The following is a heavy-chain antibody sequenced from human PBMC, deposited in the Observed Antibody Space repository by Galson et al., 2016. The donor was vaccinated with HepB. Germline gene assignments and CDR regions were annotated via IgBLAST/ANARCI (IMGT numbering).Heavy chain of an antibody. D-gene: IGHD2-21*02. CDR1: GFTFSDYY. V-gene: IGHV3-11*06. Sequence: SLRLSCAASGFTFSDYYMSWIRQAPGKGLERVSYISVTSTYTNYADSVKGRFTVSRDNAKNSLYLQMNTLRAEDTVIYYCARDRGSYCGGDCSDYYFDYWGQGTLVTVSS. CDR3: ARDRGSYCGGDCSDYYFDY. J-gene: IGHJ4*02. CDR2: ISVTSTYT.